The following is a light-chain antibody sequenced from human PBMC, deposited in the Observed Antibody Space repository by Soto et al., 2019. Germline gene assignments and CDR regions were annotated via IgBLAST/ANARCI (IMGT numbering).Light chain of an antibody. V-gene: IGKV1-39*01. CDR2: AAS. Sequence: DIQMTQSPSSLSASIGDRVTITCRASQSISRYLHWYQQKPGKAPKVLIYAASNLQSGVPSRFGGSGSGTDFTLTISSLQPEDFATYYCQQSYNTPYTFGQGTKLEIK. CDR1: QSISRY. CDR3: QQSYNTPYT. J-gene: IGKJ2*01.